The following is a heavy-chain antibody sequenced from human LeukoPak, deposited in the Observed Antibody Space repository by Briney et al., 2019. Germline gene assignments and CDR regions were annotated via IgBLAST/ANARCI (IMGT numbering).Heavy chain of an antibody. J-gene: IGHJ6*03. Sequence: PSETLSLTCTVSGVSISSYYWSWIRQPPGKGLEWVGYIHYSGSTSYNPSLKSRVTISVDTSKNQISLKLSSVPAADTAVYYCARVFGERSFYYMDVWGKGTTVTLSS. CDR1: GVSISSYY. CDR2: IHYSGST. D-gene: IGHD3-10*01. CDR3: ARVFGERSFYYMDV. V-gene: IGHV4-59*01.